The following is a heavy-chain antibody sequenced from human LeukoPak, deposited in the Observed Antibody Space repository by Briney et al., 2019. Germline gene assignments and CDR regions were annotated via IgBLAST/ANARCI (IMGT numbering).Heavy chain of an antibody. CDR1: GFTFSSYS. CDR3: ARVDCSGGSCYSDY. J-gene: IGHJ4*02. CDR2: ISSSSNYI. D-gene: IGHD2-15*01. Sequence: GGSLRLSCTASGFTFSSYSMNWVRQAPRKGLEGVSSISSSSNYIYYADPVKGRFTISRDNAKNSLYLQMNSLRAEDTAVYYCARVDCSGGSCYSDYWGQGTLVTVSA. V-gene: IGHV3-21*01.